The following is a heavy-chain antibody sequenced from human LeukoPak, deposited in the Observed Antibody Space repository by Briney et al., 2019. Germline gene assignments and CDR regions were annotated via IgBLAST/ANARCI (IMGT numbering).Heavy chain of an antibody. CDR3: AGGKGDPNWFDP. CDR1: GFTFSTYW. Sequence: GGSLRLSCAASGFTFSTYWMTWVRQAPGKGLEWVANIKQDGSEKYYVDSVKGRFTISRDNAKNSLYLQMNSLRAEDTAVYYCAGGKGDPNWFDPWGQGTLVTVSS. V-gene: IGHV3-7*04. CDR2: IKQDGSEK. J-gene: IGHJ5*02.